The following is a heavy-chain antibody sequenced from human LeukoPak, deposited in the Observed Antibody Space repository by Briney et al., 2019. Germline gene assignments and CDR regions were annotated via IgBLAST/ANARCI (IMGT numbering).Heavy chain of an antibody. V-gene: IGHV4-61*02. CDR2: IYTSGST. Sequence: PSETLSLTCTVSGGSISSGSYYWSWIRQPAGKGREWIGRIYTSGSTNYNPSLKSRVTISVDTSKNQFSLKLSSVTAADTAVYYCARSQYYDFWSGYYTPFDYWGQGTLVTVSS. J-gene: IGHJ4*02. CDR1: GGSISSGSYY. CDR3: ARSQYYDFWSGYYTPFDY. D-gene: IGHD3-3*01.